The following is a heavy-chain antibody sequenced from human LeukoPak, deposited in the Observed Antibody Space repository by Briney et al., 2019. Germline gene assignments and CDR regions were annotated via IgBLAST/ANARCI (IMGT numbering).Heavy chain of an antibody. CDR3: ARRGSYYGDWFDP. V-gene: IGHV1-69*06. Sequence: SVKVSCKASGYTFTGYYIHWVRQAPGQGLEWMGGIIPIFGTANYAQKFQGRVTITADKSTGTAYMDLSSLRSDDTAVYYCARRGSYYGDWFDPWGQGTLVTVSS. CDR1: GYTFTGYY. J-gene: IGHJ5*02. CDR2: IIPIFGTA. D-gene: IGHD1-26*01.